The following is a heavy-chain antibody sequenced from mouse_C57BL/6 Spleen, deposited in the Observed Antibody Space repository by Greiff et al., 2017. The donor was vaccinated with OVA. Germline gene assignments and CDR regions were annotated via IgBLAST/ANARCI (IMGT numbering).Heavy chain of an antibody. CDR1: GFTFSSYA. CDR2: ISDGGSYT. J-gene: IGHJ4*01. Sequence: EVNLVESGGGLVKPGGSLKLSCAASGFTFSSYAMSWVRQTPEKRLEWVATISDGGSYTYYPDNIKGRFTISRDNAKNNLFLQMSHLKSEDTAMYYCARDGGRYAMDYWGQGTSVTVSS. V-gene: IGHV5-4*01. CDR3: ARDGGRYAMDY.